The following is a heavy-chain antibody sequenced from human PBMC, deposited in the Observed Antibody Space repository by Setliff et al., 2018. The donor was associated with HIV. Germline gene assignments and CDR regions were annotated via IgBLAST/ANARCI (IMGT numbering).Heavy chain of an antibody. CDR3: AREIPMIYWYFDL. D-gene: IGHD3-22*01. J-gene: IGHJ2*01. V-gene: IGHV3-21*01. Sequence: GGSLRLSCTASGFTFSIYTMNWVRQAPGRGLEWVASISGPSEYIYYADSVRGRFTISRDNSKNTLYLQMNSLRTEDTAVYYCAREIPMIYWYFDLWGRGTLVTVSS. CDR1: GFTFSIYT. CDR2: ISGPSEYI.